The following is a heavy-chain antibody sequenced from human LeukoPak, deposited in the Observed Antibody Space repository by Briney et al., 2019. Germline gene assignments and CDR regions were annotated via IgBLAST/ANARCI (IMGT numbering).Heavy chain of an antibody. CDR2: IWYDGSNK. J-gene: IGHJ4*02. V-gene: IGHV3-33*01. D-gene: IGHD1-14*01. CDR3: ARDARPGPYFDY. CDR1: GFTFSSYG. Sequence: GGSLRLSCAASGFTFSSYGMHWVRQAPGKGLEWVAVIWYDGSNKYYADSVKGRFTISRDNSKNTLYLQMNSLRAEDTAVYYCARDARPGPYFDYWGQGTLVTVSS.